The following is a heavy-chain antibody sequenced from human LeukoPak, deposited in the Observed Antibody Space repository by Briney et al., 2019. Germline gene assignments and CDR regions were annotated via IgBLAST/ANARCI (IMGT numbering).Heavy chain of an antibody. CDR1: GFTLSSYW. Sequence: GGSLRLACAAFGFTLSSYWMHWVRQAPGKRLLWVSRINSDGSSTTYADSVKGRFTISRDNAKNTLYLQMNSLRAEDTAMYYCARVFSGWYFYFDSWGQGTLVTVSS. J-gene: IGHJ4*02. CDR2: INSDGSST. D-gene: IGHD6-19*01. CDR3: ARVFSGWYFYFDS. V-gene: IGHV3-74*01.